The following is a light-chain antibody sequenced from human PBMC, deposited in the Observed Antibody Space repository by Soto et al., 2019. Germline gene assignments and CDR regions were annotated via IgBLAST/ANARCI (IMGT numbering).Light chain of an antibody. CDR1: QSVRSSY. Sequence: EIVLTQSPGTLYLSPGERATLSCRASQSVRSSYLAWYQQKPGQAPRLLIYGTSSRATGIPDRFSGSGSGTDFTLTISRLEPEDFAVYYCQQYAGSPLTFGGGTKVDIK. J-gene: IGKJ4*01. CDR3: QQYAGSPLT. CDR2: GTS. V-gene: IGKV3-20*01.